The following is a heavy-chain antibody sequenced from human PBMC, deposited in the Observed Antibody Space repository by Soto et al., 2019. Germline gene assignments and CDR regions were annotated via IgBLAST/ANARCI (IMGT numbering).Heavy chain of an antibody. D-gene: IGHD3-10*01. Sequence: SETLSLTCTVSGGSISRYYWSWSRQPSGKGLEWIGRIYTSGSTNYNPSLKSRVTMSVDTSKNQFSLKLSSVTAADTAVYYCARDLKFGQADYWGQGSQVTVSS. CDR3: ARDLKFGQADY. CDR2: IYTSGST. J-gene: IGHJ4*02. CDR1: GGSISRYY. V-gene: IGHV4-4*07.